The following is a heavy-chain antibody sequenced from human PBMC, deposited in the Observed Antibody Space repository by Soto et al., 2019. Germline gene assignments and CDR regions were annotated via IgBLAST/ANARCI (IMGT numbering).Heavy chain of an antibody. V-gene: IGHV3-74*01. CDR2: INSDGSST. CDR1: GFTFSSYW. CDR3: ARQAVADLRAFDP. J-gene: IGHJ5*02. D-gene: IGHD6-19*01. Sequence: GGSLRLSCAASGFTFSSYWMHWVRQAPGKGLVWVSRINSDGSSTSYADSVKGRFNISRDNAKNTLYLQMNSLRAEDTAVYYCARQAVADLRAFDPRGQGTLVTVSS.